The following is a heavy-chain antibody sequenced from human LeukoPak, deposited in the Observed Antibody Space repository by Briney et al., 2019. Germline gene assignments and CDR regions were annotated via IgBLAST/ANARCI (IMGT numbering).Heavy chain of an antibody. J-gene: IGHJ5*01. Sequence: DSVKGRFTISRDNAQNSLYLQMDSLRAEDTAVYYCARSGGYSGYPIDSWGQGVLVTVFS. V-gene: IGHV3-7*04. D-gene: IGHD5-12*01. CDR3: ARSGGYSGYPIDS.